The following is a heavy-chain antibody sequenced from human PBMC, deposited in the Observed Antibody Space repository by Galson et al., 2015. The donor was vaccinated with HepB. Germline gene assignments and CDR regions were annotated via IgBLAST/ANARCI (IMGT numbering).Heavy chain of an antibody. CDR2: TYYRSKWYN. Sequence: CAISGDSVSTSSGAWNWIRQSPSRGLEWLGRTYYRSKWYNDYAVSVKSRMTISPDTSKNQLSLQLNSVTPEDTAVYFCAKSAEPLIGSPGQIWGQGTLVTVSS. V-gene: IGHV6-1*01. CDR1: GDSVSTSSGA. J-gene: IGHJ4*02. D-gene: IGHD2/OR15-2a*01. CDR3: AKSAEPLIGSPGQI.